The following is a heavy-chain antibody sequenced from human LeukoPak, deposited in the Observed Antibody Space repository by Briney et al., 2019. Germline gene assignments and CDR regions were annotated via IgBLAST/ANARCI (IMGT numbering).Heavy chain of an antibody. CDR3: VREYYGSGSYDY. Sequence: GGSLRLSCAASGFTSRGYLMAWVRQAPGKGLEWVTNIKQDGSERHYVDSVKGRFTISRDNSKNSSYLQMNSLRAEDTAVYYCVREYYGSGSYDYWGQGTLVTVSS. CDR2: IKQDGSER. V-gene: IGHV3-7*01. J-gene: IGHJ4*02. CDR1: GFTSRGYL. D-gene: IGHD3-10*01.